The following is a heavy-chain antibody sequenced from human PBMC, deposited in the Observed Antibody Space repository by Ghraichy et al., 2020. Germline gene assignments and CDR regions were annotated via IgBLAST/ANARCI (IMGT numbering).Heavy chain of an antibody. CDR3: ARGKKRGDY. J-gene: IGHJ4*02. D-gene: IGHD3-16*01. CDR1: GFTFSSYS. V-gene: IGHV3-21*01. Sequence: GQSLNISCAASGFTFSSYSMNWVRQAPGKGLEWVSSISSSSSYIYYADSVKGRFTLSRDNANNSLYLQMNSLRAEDTAVYYCARGKKRGDYWGQGTLVTVSS. CDR2: ISSSSSYI.